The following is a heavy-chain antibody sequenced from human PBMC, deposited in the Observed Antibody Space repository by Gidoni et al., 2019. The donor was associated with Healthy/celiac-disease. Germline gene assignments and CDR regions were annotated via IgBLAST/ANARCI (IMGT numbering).Heavy chain of an antibody. D-gene: IGHD5-18*01. CDR3: VKAFPSLGYSYGYGYYFDY. Sequence: EVQLVESGGGLVQPGGSLRLSCSASGFTFSSYAMHWVRQAPGKGLEYVSAISSNGGSTYYADSVKGRFTISRDNSKNTLYLQMSSLRAEDTAVYYCVKAFPSLGYSYGYGYYFDYWGQGTLVTVSS. CDR2: ISSNGGST. J-gene: IGHJ4*02. V-gene: IGHV3-64D*06. CDR1: GFTFSSYA.